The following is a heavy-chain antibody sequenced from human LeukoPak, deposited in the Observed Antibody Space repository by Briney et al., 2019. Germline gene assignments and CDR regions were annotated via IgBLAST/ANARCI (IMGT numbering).Heavy chain of an antibody. CDR3: AKGPGSSSEVDY. Sequence: GGSLRLSCAASGFTFRSYAMCWVRQAPGQGLERVSAMSGSGGSAYYADSVKGRFTISRDNSKNTLYLQMNSLRAEDTAVYYCAKGPGSSSEVDYWGQGTLVTVSS. J-gene: IGHJ4*02. D-gene: IGHD1-26*01. CDR2: MSGSGGSA. CDR1: GFTFRSYA. V-gene: IGHV3-23*01.